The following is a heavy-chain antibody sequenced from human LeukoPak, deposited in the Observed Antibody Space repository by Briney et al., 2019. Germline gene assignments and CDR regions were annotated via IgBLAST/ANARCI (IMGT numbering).Heavy chain of an antibody. CDR2: IWYDGSNK. D-gene: IGHD2-15*01. CDR1: GFTFSSYG. Sequence: GGSLRLSCAASGFTFSSYGMHWVRQAPGKGLEWVAVIWYDGSNKYYADSVKGRFTISRDNAKNSLYLQMNSLRAEDTAVYYCARAEEGYCSGGSCYGPSDYWGQGTLVTVSS. V-gene: IGHV3-33*01. J-gene: IGHJ4*02. CDR3: ARAEEGYCSGGSCYGPSDY.